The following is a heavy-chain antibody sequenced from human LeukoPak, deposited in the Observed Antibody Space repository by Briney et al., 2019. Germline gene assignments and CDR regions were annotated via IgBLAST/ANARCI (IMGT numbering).Heavy chain of an antibody. J-gene: IGHJ6*03. CDR2: IIPIFGTA. Sequence: SVKVSCKASGGTFSSYAISWVRQAPGQGLEWMGGIIPIFGTANYAQKFQGRVTITTDESTSTAYMELSSLRSEDTAVYYCAREAYSSSLGFGDYYMDVWGKGTTVTVSS. CDR3: AREAYSSSLGFGDYYMDV. D-gene: IGHD6-6*01. V-gene: IGHV1-69*05. CDR1: GGTFSSYA.